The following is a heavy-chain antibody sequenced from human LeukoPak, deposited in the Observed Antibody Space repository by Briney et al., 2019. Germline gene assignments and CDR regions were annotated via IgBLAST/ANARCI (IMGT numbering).Heavy chain of an antibody. J-gene: IGHJ6*03. Sequence: GGSLRLSCAASGFSFTTYRMHWVRQAPGKGLEWVSSISSSGSLIKYADSLRGRFTISRDNAKNSVYLQMNSLTAEGTAVYYCARMPSYSNYAFYFMDVWGKGTTVTVSS. CDR3: ARMPSYSNYAFYFMDV. CDR1: GFSFTTYR. D-gene: IGHD4-11*01. V-gene: IGHV3-21*01. CDR2: ISSSGSLI.